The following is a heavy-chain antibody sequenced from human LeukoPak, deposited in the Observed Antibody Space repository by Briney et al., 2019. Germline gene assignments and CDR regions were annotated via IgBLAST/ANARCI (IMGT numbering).Heavy chain of an antibody. CDR2: IYYSGST. CDR3: ARVYYSSSYDYWYFDL. D-gene: IGHD6-13*01. V-gene: IGHV4-30-4*07. J-gene: IGHJ2*01. Sequence: PSQTLSLTCVVSGGSISSGGYSWSWIRQPPGKGLEWIGYIYYSGSTNYNPSLKSRVTISVDTSKNQFSLKLSSVTAADTAVYYCARVYYSSSYDYWYFDLWGRGTLVTVSS. CDR1: GGSISSGGYS.